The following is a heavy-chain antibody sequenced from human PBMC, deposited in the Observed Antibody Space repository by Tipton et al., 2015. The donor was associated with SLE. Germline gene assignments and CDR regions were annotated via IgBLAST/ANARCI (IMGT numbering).Heavy chain of an antibody. J-gene: IGHJ4*01. Sequence: SLRLSCVASGFTFSGSTIHWVRQVPGKGLDWVALISDDGTNKYYADSVKGRFTISRDSSKNTVYLRMNSLRSEDTAVYYCAKDLRSSGWFYYFDYWGHGTLVTVSS. V-gene: IGHV3-30*04. D-gene: IGHD6-19*01. CDR3: AKDLRSSGWFYYFDY. CDR2: ISDDGTNK. CDR1: GFTFSGST.